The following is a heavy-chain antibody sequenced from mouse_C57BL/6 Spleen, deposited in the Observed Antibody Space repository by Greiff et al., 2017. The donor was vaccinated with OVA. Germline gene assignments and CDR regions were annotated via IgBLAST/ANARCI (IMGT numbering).Heavy chain of an antibody. J-gene: IGHJ1*03. CDR3: ARSGTVYWYFDV. V-gene: IGHV1-54*01. CDR1: GYAFTNYL. CDR2: INPGSGGT. D-gene: IGHD4-1*01. Sequence: VKLMESGAELVRPGTSVKVSCKASGYAFTNYLIEWVKQRPGQGLEWIGVINPGSGGTNYNEKFKGKATLTADKSSSTAYMQLSSLTSEDSAVYFCARSGTVYWYFDVWGTGTTVTVSS.